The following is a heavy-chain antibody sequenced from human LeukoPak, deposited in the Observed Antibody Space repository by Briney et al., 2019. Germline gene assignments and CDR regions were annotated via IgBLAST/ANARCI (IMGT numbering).Heavy chain of an antibody. V-gene: IGHV4-38-2*02. Sequence: SETQSLTCTVSGYSISSGYYWGWLRQPPGKGLEWIGSIYPSGRTYYNPSLKSRVTISVDTSKNQFSLKLSSVTAADTAIYYCARVTRANGNSYGTFDYWGQGTLVTVSS. D-gene: IGHD5-18*01. J-gene: IGHJ4*02. CDR2: IYPSGRT. CDR3: ARVTRANGNSYGTFDY. CDR1: GYSISSGYY.